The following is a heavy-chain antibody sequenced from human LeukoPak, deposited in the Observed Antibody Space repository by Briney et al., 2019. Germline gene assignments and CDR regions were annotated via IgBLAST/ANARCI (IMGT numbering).Heavy chain of an antibody. CDR1: GYTFADYY. CDR3: ARVSTSGYRDWLDP. CDR2: IYPKSGGT. D-gene: IGHD3-9*01. V-gene: IGHV1-2*02. J-gene: IGHJ5*02. Sequence: ASVTVSRKTSGYTFADYYIHWVRQAPGQGLEWMGWIYPKSGGTNSAQKFQGRVTMTRDTSISTAYMELSRLRFDDTAVYYCARVSTSGYRDWLDPWGKGTLVTVSS.